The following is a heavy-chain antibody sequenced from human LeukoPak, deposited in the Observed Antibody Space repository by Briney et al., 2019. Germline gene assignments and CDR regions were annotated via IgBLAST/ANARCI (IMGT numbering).Heavy chain of an antibody. V-gene: IGHV3-23*01. CDR3: AKDREAYCSGGSCYSAFDY. CDR2: ISGRGGNT. CDR1: GFTFSSFA. Sequence: PGGSLRLSCAASGFTFSSFAMSWVRQAPGRGLEWVSGISGRGGNTYYTDSVKGRFTISRDNSKNTLYLQMNSLRAEDTAIYYCAKDREAYCSGGSCYSAFDYWGQGTLVTVSS. D-gene: IGHD2-15*01. J-gene: IGHJ4*02.